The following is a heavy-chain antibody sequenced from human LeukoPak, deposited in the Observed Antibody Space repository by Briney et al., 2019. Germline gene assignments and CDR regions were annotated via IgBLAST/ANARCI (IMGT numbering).Heavy chain of an antibody. CDR1: GGSTTGYF. CDR2: VYYKGDT. Sequence: SETLSLTCSVSGGSTTGYFWTWIRQPPRKGPEWIGYVYYKGDTSYSPSLDSRVSISVDTSKKQFSLKLNSVTAADTAVYYCARHVTVTYDAFDLWGQGTMVTVSS. V-gene: IGHV4-59*08. CDR3: ARHVTVTYDAFDL. D-gene: IGHD4-11*01. J-gene: IGHJ3*01.